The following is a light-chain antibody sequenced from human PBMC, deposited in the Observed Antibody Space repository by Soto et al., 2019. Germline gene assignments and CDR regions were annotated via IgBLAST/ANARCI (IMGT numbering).Light chain of an antibody. CDR2: GAS. CDR3: QQYGGALLT. V-gene: IGKV3-20*01. J-gene: IGKJ1*01. Sequence: EIVLTQSPGTLSLSPGERATLSCRASQSVSSSFLAWYQQKPGQAPRLLIYGASSRATRIPDRFSGSGSGTDFTLTINRLEPEDFAVYYCQQYGGALLTFGQGTKVEIK. CDR1: QSVSSSF.